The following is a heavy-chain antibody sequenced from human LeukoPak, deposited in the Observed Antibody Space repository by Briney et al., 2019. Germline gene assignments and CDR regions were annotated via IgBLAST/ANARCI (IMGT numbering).Heavy chain of an antibody. CDR2: IYYSGST. CDR3: ARVTVAGEADY. D-gene: IGHD6-19*01. V-gene: IGHV4-59*01. Sequence: SETLSLTXTVSGGSISSYYWSWIRQPPGKGVEWIGYIYYSGSTNYNPSLKSRVTISVDTSKNQFSLKLSSVTAADTAVYYCARVTVAGEADYWGQGTLVTVSS. J-gene: IGHJ4*02. CDR1: GGSISSYY.